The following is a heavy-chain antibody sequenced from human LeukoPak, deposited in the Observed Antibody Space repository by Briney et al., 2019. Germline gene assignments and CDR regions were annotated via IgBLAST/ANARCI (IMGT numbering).Heavy chain of an antibody. CDR2: IYYSGST. CDR3: ATHSVRYSGYDQPFSFDN. D-gene: IGHD5-12*01. V-gene: IGHV4-59*08. J-gene: IGHJ4*02. CDR1: GGSISSYY. Sequence: SETLSLTCTVSGGSISSYYWSWIRQPPGKGLEWIGYIYYSGSTNYNPSLKSRVTISVDTSKNHFSLKLSSVTAADTAVYYCATHSVRYSGYDQPFSFDNSGQRTLVTVSS.